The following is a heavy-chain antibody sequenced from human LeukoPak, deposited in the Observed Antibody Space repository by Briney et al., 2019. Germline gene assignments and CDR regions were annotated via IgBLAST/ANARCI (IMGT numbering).Heavy chain of an antibody. Sequence: GGSLRLSCAASGFTFSGAWMSWVRQAPGKGLEWVGRIKSKPDGGTTDYPAPVKGRFTISRDDSQDTLYLQMNNLKTDEPAGYYCSPDGPFRGGGEFDYWGQGTLVTVSS. CDR3: SPDGPFRGGGEFDY. D-gene: IGHD3-16*01. CDR2: IKSKPDGGTT. V-gene: IGHV3-15*01. CDR1: GFTFSGAW. J-gene: IGHJ4*02.